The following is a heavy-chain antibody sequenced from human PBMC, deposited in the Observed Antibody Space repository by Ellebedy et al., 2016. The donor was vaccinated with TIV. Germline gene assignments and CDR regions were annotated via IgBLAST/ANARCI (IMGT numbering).Heavy chain of an antibody. CDR1: GFTFSSYP. D-gene: IGHD5-18*01. CDR2: ISSYGGST. V-gene: IGHV3-64*01. CDR3: ARSSVIAARWYSLDTAMVARGYYFDY. Sequence: GGSLRLSCAASGFTFSSYPMHWVRQAPGKGLEYVSAISSYGGSTYYANSVKGRFSISRDNSKNTLYLQTGSLRAEDMAVYYCARSSVIAARWYSLDTAMVARGYYFDYWGQGTLVTVSS. J-gene: IGHJ4*02.